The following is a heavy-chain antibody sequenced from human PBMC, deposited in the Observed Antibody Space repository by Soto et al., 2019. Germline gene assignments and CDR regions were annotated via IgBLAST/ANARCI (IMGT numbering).Heavy chain of an antibody. J-gene: IGHJ5*02. Sequence: GGSLRLSYTASGFTFGDYAMSWFRQAPGKGLEWVGFIRSKAYGGTTEYAASVKGRFTISRDDSKSIAYLQMNSLKTEDTAVYYCTRDGYDFWSGSGYWFDPWGQGTLVTGSS. CDR1: GFTFGDYA. D-gene: IGHD3-3*01. CDR2: IRSKAYGGTT. CDR3: TRDGYDFWSGSGYWFDP. V-gene: IGHV3-49*03.